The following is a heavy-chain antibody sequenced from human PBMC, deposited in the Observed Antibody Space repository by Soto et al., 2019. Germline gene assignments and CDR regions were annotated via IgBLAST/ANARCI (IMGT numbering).Heavy chain of an antibody. CDR1: RFTFSNFA. CDR2: IGVTAGST. V-gene: IGHV3-23*01. D-gene: IGHD6-19*01. J-gene: IGHJ6*02. Sequence: PGGSLRLSCEDSRFTFSNFAMSWVRQAPGKGLEWISTIGVTAGSTYYADSVKGRFTISRDNSKNTLFLQMNSLRADDTAVYYCAKTKQWLVKDYDYYGMDVWGQGTTVTVSS. CDR3: AKTKQWLVKDYDYYGMDV.